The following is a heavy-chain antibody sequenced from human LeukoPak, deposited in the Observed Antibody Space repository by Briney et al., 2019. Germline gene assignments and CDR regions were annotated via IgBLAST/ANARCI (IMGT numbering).Heavy chain of an antibody. CDR2: ISGSGGST. D-gene: IGHD3-22*01. Sequence: GGSLRVSCAARGFTSSRYAMTGVRQDSRKGLVGVSGISGSGGSTFYAASVKGRFTVSRDNSKNTLYLQMNNLRAEDTAVYYCAKDNRPYYYDSSGSIFDYWGQGTLVTVSS. CDR3: AKDNRPYYYDSSGSIFDY. CDR1: GFTSSRYA. V-gene: IGHV3-23*01. J-gene: IGHJ4*02.